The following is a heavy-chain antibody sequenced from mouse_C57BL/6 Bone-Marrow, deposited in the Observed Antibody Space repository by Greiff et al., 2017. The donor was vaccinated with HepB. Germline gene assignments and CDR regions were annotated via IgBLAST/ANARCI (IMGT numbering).Heavy chain of an antibody. CDR3: ARSPAYYSNPFDY. Sequence: VQLQQSGPELVKPGASVKISCKASGYTFTDYYMNWVKQSHGKSLEWIGDINPNNGGTSYNQKFKGKATLTVDKSSSTAYMELRSLTSEDSAVYYCARSPAYYSNPFDYWGQGTTLTVSS. CDR1: GYTFTDYY. J-gene: IGHJ2*01. D-gene: IGHD2-5*01. V-gene: IGHV1-26*01. CDR2: INPNNGGT.